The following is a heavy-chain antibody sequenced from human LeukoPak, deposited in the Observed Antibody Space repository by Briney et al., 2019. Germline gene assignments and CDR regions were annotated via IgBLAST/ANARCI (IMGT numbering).Heavy chain of an antibody. J-gene: IGHJ5*02. D-gene: IGHD2-2*03. CDR1: GGSFSVYC. V-gene: IGHV4-34*01. Sequence: SQTLSLTGAVYGGSFSVYCWGWVRHPAGKGMEWTGEINLSGSTNYNPSLKSRVTISVHASKNQFSLKLSSVTAADTAVYYWARRHLDIVVVPAAKDNWFDPWGQGTLVTVSS. CDR3: ARRHLDIVVVPAAKDNWFDP. CDR2: INLSGST.